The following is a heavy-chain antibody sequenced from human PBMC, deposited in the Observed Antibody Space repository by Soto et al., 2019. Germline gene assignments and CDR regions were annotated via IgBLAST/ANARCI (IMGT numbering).Heavy chain of an antibody. CDR3: ARGIAAAGTYFDY. CDR2: IIPIFGTT. J-gene: IGHJ4*02. D-gene: IGHD6-13*01. Sequence: QVQLVQSGAEVKKPGSSVKVSCKASGGTFGSYAINWVRQAPGQGPEWMGIIIPIFGTTKYAQNFQGRVTITADDSARTVYMELTNLGSEDTAVYYCARGIAAAGTYFDYWGQGTLVTVSS. V-gene: IGHV1-69*18. CDR1: GGTFGSYA.